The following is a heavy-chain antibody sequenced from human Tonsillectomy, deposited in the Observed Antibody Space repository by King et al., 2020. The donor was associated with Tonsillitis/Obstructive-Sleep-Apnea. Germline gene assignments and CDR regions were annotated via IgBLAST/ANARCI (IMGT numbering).Heavy chain of an antibody. CDR1: GFTFSNYA. CDR2: ISYAGSNK. Sequence: VQLVESGGGVVQPGRSLRVSCAASGFTFSNYAMHWVRQAPGKGLEWVAVISYAGSNKYYAESVKGRFTISRDNSKNTLYLQMNSLRAEDTAVYYCARGKVFSSTSCYSLYYYYYYMDVWGKGTTVTVSS. V-gene: IGHV3-30*04. D-gene: IGHD2-2*02. CDR3: ARGKVFSSTSCYSLYYYYYYMDV. J-gene: IGHJ6*03.